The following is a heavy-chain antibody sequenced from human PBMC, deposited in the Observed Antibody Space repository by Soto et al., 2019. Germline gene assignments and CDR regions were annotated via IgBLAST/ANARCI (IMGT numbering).Heavy chain of an antibody. V-gene: IGHV3-30*18. J-gene: IGHJ6*02. CDR3: AKTLRFLELARDYYYGMDV. CDR2: ISDDGSDK. Sequence: GGSLRLSCVASGFTFNRYGIHWVRQAPGKGLEWVALISDDGSDKDYADSVKGRFTISRDNSKNTLYLQMNSLRPEDTAVYYCAKTLRFLELARDYYYGMDVWGQGTTVTVSS. D-gene: IGHD3-3*01. CDR1: GFTFNRYG.